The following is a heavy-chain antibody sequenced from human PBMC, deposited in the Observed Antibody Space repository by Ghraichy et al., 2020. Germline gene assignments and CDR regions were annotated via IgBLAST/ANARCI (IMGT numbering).Heavy chain of an antibody. Sequence: SETLSLTCTVSGGSISGSTFYWVWIRQPPGRGLEWIGNINYRGSTNYNPSLKSRVTISVDTSKHPFSLRLTSVTAADTAVYYCTRRDTDISRFDYWGQGTLVTVSP. CDR1: GGSISGSTFY. V-gene: IGHV4-39*01. D-gene: IGHD5-18*01. J-gene: IGHJ4*02. CDR2: INYRGST. CDR3: TRRDTDISRFDY.